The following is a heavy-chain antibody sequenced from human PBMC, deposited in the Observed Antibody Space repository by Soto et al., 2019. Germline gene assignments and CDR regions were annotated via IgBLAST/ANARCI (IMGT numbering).Heavy chain of an antibody. CDR1: GYTFTGYY. Sequence: ASVKVSCKASGYTFTGYYMHWVRQAPGQGLEWMAWINAGNGNTKYSQKFQGRVTITRDTSASTAYMELSRLRFDDTAMYYWAREYISSWFDYWGQGTLVTVSS. CDR3: AREYISSWFDY. V-gene: IGHV1-3*01. CDR2: INAGNGNT. J-gene: IGHJ4*02. D-gene: IGHD6-13*01.